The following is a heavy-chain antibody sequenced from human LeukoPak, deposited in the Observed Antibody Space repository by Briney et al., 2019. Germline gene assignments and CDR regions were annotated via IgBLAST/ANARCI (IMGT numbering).Heavy chain of an antibody. CDR1: GYTFTSYY. V-gene: IGHV1-46*01. CDR3: AKAAPRSNNQLDY. D-gene: IGHD1-14*01. CDR2: INPSGGST. J-gene: IGHJ4*02. Sequence: ASVKVSCKASGYTFTSYYMHWVRQAPGQGLEWMGIINPSGGSTDYAQKFQSRVTMTRDTATSTVYMELSSLRSEDTAVYYCAKAAPRSNNQLDYWGQGTLVTVSS.